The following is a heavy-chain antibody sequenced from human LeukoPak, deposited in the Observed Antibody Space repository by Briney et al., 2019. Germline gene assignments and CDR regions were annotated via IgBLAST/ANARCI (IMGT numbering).Heavy chain of an antibody. CDR2: ISSGSSYI. V-gene: IGHV3-21*01. Sequence: GGSLRLSCAASGFTFSAYSMNWVRQAPGKGLEWVSSISSGSSYIYYVDSLKGRFTISRDDAKNSLHLQMNSLRAEDTAVYYCVRGICNSARCSPDYWGQGALVTVSS. J-gene: IGHJ4*02. CDR1: GFTFSAYS. CDR3: VRGICNSARCSPDY. D-gene: IGHD2-2*01.